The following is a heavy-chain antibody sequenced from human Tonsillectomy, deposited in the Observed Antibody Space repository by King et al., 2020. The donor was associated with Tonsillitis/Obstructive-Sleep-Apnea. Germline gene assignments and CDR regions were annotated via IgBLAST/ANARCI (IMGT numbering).Heavy chain of an antibody. D-gene: IGHD3-3*01. Sequence: GQLVQSGAEVKKPGASVMLSCKASGYVFTSYAMNWVRQAPGQRLEWMGWINAGNGNTKYSQKFQGRVTITRDTSASTAYMELSSLRSEDTAVYYWARDXGVGFTNAFDIXGQGTMVTVSS. CDR2: INAGNGNT. CDR1: GYVFTSYA. J-gene: IGHJ3*02. CDR3: ARDXGVGFTNAFDI. V-gene: IGHV1-3*01.